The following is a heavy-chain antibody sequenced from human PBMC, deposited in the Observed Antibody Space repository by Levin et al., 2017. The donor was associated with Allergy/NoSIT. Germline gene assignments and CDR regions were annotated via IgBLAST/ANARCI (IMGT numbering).Heavy chain of an antibody. V-gene: IGHV4-59*08. Sequence: SETLSLTCNVSGDSISAYYWSWIRQPPGKGLEWIGYVYYTGSTNYNPPLRRRLTISLDTSKNQFSLKLSSLTAADTAVYFCARQLDGNSFRYFDLWGRGTLVTVSS. CDR3: ARQLDGNSFRYFDL. CDR1: GDSISAYY. CDR2: VYYTGST. J-gene: IGHJ2*01. D-gene: IGHD4-23*01.